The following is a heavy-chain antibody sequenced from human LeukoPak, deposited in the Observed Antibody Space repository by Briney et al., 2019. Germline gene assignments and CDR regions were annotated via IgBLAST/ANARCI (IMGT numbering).Heavy chain of an antibody. V-gene: IGHV4-59*01. J-gene: IGHJ4*02. D-gene: IGHD1-26*01. CDR1: GGSISSYY. Sequence: SETLSFTCTVSGGSISSYYGSWIRQPPGKGLEWIGYIYYSGSTNYNPSLKSRVTISVDTSKNQFSLKLSSVTAADTAVYYCAGTLVGATPFDYWGQGTLVTVSS. CDR2: IYYSGST. CDR3: AGTLVGATPFDY.